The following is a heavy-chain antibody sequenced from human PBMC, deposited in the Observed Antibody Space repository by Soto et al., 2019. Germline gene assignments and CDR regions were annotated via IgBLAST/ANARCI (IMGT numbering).Heavy chain of an antibody. CDR3: AREYYSGSGTYYAPFDF. D-gene: IGHD3-10*01. CDR2: FYTSGSP. Sequence: SETLSLTCTVSGGSISSYYWNWIRQPAGRGLEWIGRFYTSGSPNYNPSLKSRVTLSVDTSKNQFSLTLSSVTAAVTAVYYCAREYYSGSGTYYAPFDFWGQGTLVTVSS. J-gene: IGHJ4*02. CDR1: GGSISSYY. V-gene: IGHV4-4*07.